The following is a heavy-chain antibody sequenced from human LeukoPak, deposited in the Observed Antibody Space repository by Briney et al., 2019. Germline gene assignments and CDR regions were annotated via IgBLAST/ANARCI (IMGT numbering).Heavy chain of an antibody. Sequence: KPGGSLRLSCAASGFTFSSYSMNWVRQAPGKWLEWVSSISSSSSYIFYADSVKGRFTISRDNAKNSLYLQMNSQRAAHTAVYYCARVPRWLTFYYFDYWGQGTLGTVSS. CDR3: ARVPRWLTFYYFDY. CDR1: GFTFSSYS. CDR2: ISSSSSYI. V-gene: IGHV3-21*01. D-gene: IGHD5-24*01. J-gene: IGHJ4*02.